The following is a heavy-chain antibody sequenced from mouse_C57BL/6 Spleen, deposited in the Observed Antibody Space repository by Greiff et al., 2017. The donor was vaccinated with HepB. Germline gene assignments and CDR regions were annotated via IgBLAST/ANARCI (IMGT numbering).Heavy chain of an antibody. D-gene: IGHD2-5*01. CDR1: GYSFTGYY. CDR2: INPSTGGT. Sequence: EVQLQQSGPELVKPGASVKISCKASGYSFTGYYMNWVKQSPEKSLEWIGEINPSTGGTTYNQKFKAKATLTVDKSSSTAYMQLKSLTSEDSAVYYCAAYYSNYHGLMDYWGQGTSVTVSS. CDR3: AAYYSNYHGLMDY. V-gene: IGHV1-42*01. J-gene: IGHJ4*01.